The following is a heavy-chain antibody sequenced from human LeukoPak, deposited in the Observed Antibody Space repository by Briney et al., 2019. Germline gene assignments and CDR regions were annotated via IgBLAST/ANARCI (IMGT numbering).Heavy chain of an antibody. D-gene: IGHD5-18*01. V-gene: IGHV1-8*01. J-gene: IGHJ4*02. Sequence: ASVKVSCKASGYTFTSYDINWVRQATGQGLEWMGWMNPNSGNTGYAQKFQGRVTMTRNTSISTAYMELSSLRSEDTAVYYCARGLLGTAMVLFDYWGQGTLVTFSS. CDR2: MNPNSGNT. CDR3: ARGLLGTAMVLFDY. CDR1: GYTFTSYD.